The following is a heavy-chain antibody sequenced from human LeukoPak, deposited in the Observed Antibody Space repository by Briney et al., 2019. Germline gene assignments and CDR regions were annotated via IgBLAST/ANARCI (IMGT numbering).Heavy chain of an antibody. V-gene: IGHV3-9*01. CDR3: GILGQEMATSQAFDI. D-gene: IGHD5-24*01. Sequence: PGRSLRLSCAASGFTFDDFAMHWVRQAPGKGLEWVSGISWNSGSIGYADSVKGRFTISRDNAKNSLYLQMNSLKTEDTAVYYCGILGQEMATSQAFDIWGQGTMVTVSS. CDR1: GFTFDDFA. CDR2: ISWNSGSI. J-gene: IGHJ3*02.